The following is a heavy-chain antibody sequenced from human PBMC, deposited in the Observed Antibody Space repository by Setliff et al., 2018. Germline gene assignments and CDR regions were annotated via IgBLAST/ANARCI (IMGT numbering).Heavy chain of an antibody. CDR2: ISSYNNDVT. CDR3: AISSLSICSGGTCPNAFDV. Sequence: ASVKVSCKASGYILNSYGVSWVRQAPGQGLEWMGWISSYNNDVTNYLQRLQGRVTMTTDTSTSAAYMELRSLRSDDTAVYYCAISSLSICSGGTCPNAFDVWGQGTMVTV. CDR1: GYILNSYG. D-gene: IGHD2-15*01. V-gene: IGHV1-18*01. J-gene: IGHJ3*01.